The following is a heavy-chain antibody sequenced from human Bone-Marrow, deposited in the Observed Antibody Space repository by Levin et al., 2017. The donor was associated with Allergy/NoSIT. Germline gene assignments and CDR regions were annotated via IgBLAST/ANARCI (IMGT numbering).Heavy chain of an antibody. J-gene: IGHJ4*02. Sequence: GGSLRLSCAASGFTFNRHAMSWVRQAPGKGLEWVSAVTSDGRTYYANSVKGRFTVSRDNSKNTLSLQMTSLRVEDTAIYYCAKEARFWAFDYWGQGTQVTVAS. D-gene: IGHD3-16*01. CDR3: AKEARFWAFDY. CDR2: VTSDGRT. V-gene: IGHV3-23*01. CDR1: GFTFNRHA.